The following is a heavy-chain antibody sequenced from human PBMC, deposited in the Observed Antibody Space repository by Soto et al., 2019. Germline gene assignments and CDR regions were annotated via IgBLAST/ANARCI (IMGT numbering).Heavy chain of an antibody. V-gene: IGHV3-30*18. D-gene: IGHD1-1*01. CDR1: GFTFSSYG. Sequence: QVQLVESGGGVVQPGRSLRLSCAASGFTFSSYGVHWVRQAPGKGLEWVAFISYDESNKHYAHSVKGRFTISRDNSKNTLYLQMNSLRAEDTAVYYCAKVETGTTSFTGFDYWGQGTLVTVSS. CDR2: ISYDESNK. CDR3: AKVETGTTSFTGFDY. J-gene: IGHJ4*02.